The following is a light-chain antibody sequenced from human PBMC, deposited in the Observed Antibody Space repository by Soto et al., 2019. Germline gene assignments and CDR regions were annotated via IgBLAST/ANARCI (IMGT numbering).Light chain of an antibody. Sequence: EIVLTQSPATLSLSPVERATLSCRASQFLSSYLAWYQQKPGQPPRLLIYDTSNRAAGVPARFSGSRSGTDFTLAISSLEPEDFAVYFCHQRNKFGQGTRLENK. CDR2: DTS. J-gene: IGKJ5*01. CDR3: HQRNK. CDR1: QFLSSY. V-gene: IGKV3-11*01.